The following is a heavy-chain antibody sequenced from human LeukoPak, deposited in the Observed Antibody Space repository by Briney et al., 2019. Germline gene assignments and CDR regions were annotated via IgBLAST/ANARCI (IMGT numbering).Heavy chain of an antibody. J-gene: IGHJ3*02. D-gene: IGHD4-4*01. CDR2: MNPNSGNT. V-gene: IGHV1-8*01. CDR1: GYTFTSYD. CDR3: AGEGTTVRTEHMGAFDI. Sequence: ASVKVSCKASGYTFTSYDINWVRQATGQGLEWMGWMNPNSGNTGYAQKFQGRVTMTRNTSISTAYMELSSLRSEDTAVYYCAGEGTTVRTEHMGAFDIWGQGTMVTVSS.